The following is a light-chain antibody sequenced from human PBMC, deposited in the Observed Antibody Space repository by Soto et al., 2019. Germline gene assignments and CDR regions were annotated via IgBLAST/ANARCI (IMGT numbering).Light chain of an antibody. CDR3: QKYNSALT. V-gene: IGKV1-27*01. Sequence: DIQMTQSPSSLSASVGDRVTITCRASQGISNYLAWYQQKPGKVPKLLIYAASTLQSGVPSRFSGSGSGTDFTLPISSLQPEDVATYYCQKYNSALTFGPGTKVDIK. CDR2: AAS. CDR1: QGISNY. J-gene: IGKJ3*01.